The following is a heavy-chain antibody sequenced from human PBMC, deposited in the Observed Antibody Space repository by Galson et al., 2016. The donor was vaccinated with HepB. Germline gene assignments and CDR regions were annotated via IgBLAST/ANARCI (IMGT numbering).Heavy chain of an antibody. V-gene: IGHV3-23*01. CDR2: ITTYGGT. CDR1: GFTFSSCA. Sequence: SLRLSCAASGFTFSSCAMTWVRQAPGKGLEWISAITTYGGTYYAGSMKGRFTISRDNSKNTVYLQMNSLRAEGTALYYCAKEFLGVSGGTAGFDHWGQGALVSVSS. D-gene: IGHD1-26*01. J-gene: IGHJ4*02. CDR3: AKEFLGVSGGTAGFDH.